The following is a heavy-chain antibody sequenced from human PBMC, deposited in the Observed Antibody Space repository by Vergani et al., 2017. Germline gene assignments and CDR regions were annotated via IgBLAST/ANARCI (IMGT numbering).Heavy chain of an antibody. V-gene: IGHV3-73*02. CDR3: TRTSIAAPYYYYMDV. J-gene: IGHJ6*03. CDR1: GFTFSGSA. CDR2: IRSKANSYAT. D-gene: IGHD6-6*01. Sequence: EVQLVESGGGLVQPGGSLKLSCAASGFTFSGSAMHWVRQASGKGREWVGRIRSKANSYATAYAASVKGRFTISRDDSKNTAYLQMNSLKTEDTAVYYCTRTSIAAPYYYYMDVWGKGTTVTVSS.